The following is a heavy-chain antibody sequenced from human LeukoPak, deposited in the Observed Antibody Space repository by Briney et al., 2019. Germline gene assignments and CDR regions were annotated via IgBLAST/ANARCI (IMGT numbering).Heavy chain of an antibody. Sequence: GGSLRLSCAASGFTFTNFWMSWVRQAPGKGLEWVARIRSKVDGETTNYLAPLKGRVTISRDDLKNTLYLQMNNLKIEDTAVYYCVTGSGGARLDYWGQGTLVTVSS. CDR1: GFTFTNFW. CDR2: IRSKVDGETT. V-gene: IGHV3-15*05. J-gene: IGHJ4*02. CDR3: VTGSGGARLDY. D-gene: IGHD3-10*01.